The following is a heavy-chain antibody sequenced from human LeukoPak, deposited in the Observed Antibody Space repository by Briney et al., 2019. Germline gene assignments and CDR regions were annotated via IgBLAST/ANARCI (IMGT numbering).Heavy chain of an antibody. Sequence: PGGSLRLSCATSGFTFETFSIHWVRQAPEKGLEWVSLINWDGNNAYYADSVKGRFTISRDNSKNSLYLQMNSLRTEDTALYYCAKEARGSSWTGFDYWGQGTLVTVSS. V-gene: IGHV3-43*01. CDR3: AKEARGSSWTGFDY. J-gene: IGHJ4*02. D-gene: IGHD6-13*01. CDR1: GFTFETFS. CDR2: INWDGNNA.